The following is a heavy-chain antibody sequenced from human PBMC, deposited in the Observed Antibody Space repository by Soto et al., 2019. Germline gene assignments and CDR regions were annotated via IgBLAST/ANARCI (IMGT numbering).Heavy chain of an antibody. V-gene: IGHV3-23*01. CDR1: GFTFSSYA. CDR2: IGASGAGT. CDR3: ALRKTGSYFDY. Sequence: PGGSLRLSCAPSGFTFSSYAMSWVRQAPGKGLGWVSAIGASGAGTYYADSVKRRFTISRDNSKNTLHLQMNSLRAEDTAVYYCALRKTGSYFDYWGQGTLVTVSS. D-gene: IGHD1-26*01. J-gene: IGHJ4*02.